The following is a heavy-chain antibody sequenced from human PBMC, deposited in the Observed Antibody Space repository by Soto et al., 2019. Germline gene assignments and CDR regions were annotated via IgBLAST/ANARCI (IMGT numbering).Heavy chain of an antibody. J-gene: IGHJ6*02. D-gene: IGHD1-26*01. Sequence: GGSLRLSCSASGFTFSSYAMHWVRQAPGKGLEYVSAISSNGGSTYYADSVKGRFTISRDNSKNTLYLQMSSLRAEDTAVYYCVKDSGGYHPHYYYYGMDVWGQGTTVTVSS. CDR1: GFTFSSYA. CDR3: VKDSGGYHPHYYYYGMDV. CDR2: ISSNGGST. V-gene: IGHV3-64D*06.